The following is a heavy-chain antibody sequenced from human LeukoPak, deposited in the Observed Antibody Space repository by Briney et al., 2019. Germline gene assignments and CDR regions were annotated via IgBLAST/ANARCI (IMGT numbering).Heavy chain of an antibody. J-gene: IGHJ4*02. Sequence: SETLSLTCTVSGYSISSVYYWGWIRQPPGKGQEWIASIYHSGSTYYNPSLKSRVTISVDTSKNQFSLKLSSVTAAHTAVYYCARVTGSGSYLIDYWGQGTLVTVSS. V-gene: IGHV4-38-2*02. CDR3: ARVTGSGSYLIDY. CDR2: IYHSGST. CDR1: GYSISSVYY. D-gene: IGHD3-10*01.